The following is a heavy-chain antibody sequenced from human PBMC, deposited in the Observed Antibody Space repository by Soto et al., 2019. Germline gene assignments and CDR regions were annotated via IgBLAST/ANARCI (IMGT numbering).Heavy chain of an antibody. D-gene: IGHD3-22*01. Sequence: ASVKVSCKASGGTFSSYAISWVRQAPGQGLEWMGGIIPIFGTANYAQKFQGRVTITADESTSTAYMELSSLRSEDTAVYYCARALYDSSGYRPPAAFDIWGRGTMVTVSS. V-gene: IGHV1-69*13. CDR1: GGTFSSYA. CDR3: ARALYDSSGYRPPAAFDI. J-gene: IGHJ3*02. CDR2: IIPIFGTA.